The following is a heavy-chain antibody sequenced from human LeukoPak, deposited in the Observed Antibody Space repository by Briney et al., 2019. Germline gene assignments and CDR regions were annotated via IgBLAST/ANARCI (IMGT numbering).Heavy chain of an antibody. Sequence: SGGSLRLSCAASGFTFSSYGMHWVRQAPGKGLEWVVFIRYDGSNKYYADSVKGRFTISRDNSKNTLYLQMNSLRAEDTAVYYCAKDPLPPEYCSSTSCYMPNYWGQGTLVTVSS. CDR1: GFTFSSYG. CDR3: AKDPLPPEYCSSTSCYMPNY. D-gene: IGHD2-2*02. J-gene: IGHJ4*02. V-gene: IGHV3-30*02. CDR2: IRYDGSNK.